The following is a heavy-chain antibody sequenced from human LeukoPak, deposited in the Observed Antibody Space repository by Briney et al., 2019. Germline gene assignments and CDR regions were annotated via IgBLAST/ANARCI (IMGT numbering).Heavy chain of an antibody. Sequence: SETLSLTCAVSGGSISTYFWSWIRQAPGKGLEWIGNIHTIEKTNYNPSLKSRVSLSLDTSKNQFSLKLSSVTAADMAVYYCARSSRWFGDAFDIWGQGTMVTVSS. CDR1: GGSISTYF. J-gene: IGHJ3*02. CDR2: IHTIEKT. CDR3: ARSSRWFGDAFDI. D-gene: IGHD6-13*01. V-gene: IGHV4-59*01.